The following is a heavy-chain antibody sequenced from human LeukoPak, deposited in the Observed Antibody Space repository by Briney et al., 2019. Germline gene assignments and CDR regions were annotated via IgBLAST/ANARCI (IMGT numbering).Heavy chain of an antibody. CDR1: GYTFTGYY. Sequence: ASVKVSCKASGYTFTGYYMHWVRQAPGQGLEWMGWINPNSGGTNYAQKFQGRVTMTRDTSISTAYMELSRLRSDDTAVYYCARGGYDILTGYSQVDYWGQGTLVTVSS. J-gene: IGHJ4*02. CDR3: ARGGYDILTGYSQVDY. CDR2: INPNSGGT. D-gene: IGHD3-9*01. V-gene: IGHV1-2*02.